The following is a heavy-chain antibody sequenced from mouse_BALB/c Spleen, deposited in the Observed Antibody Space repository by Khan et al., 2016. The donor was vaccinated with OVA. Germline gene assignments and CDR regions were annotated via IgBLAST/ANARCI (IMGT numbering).Heavy chain of an antibody. D-gene: IGHD2-3*01. J-gene: IGHJ1*01. CDR2: IAPANGNT. CDR1: GFTIKDTY. V-gene: IGHV14-3*02. Sequence: VQLQQSGAELVKPGASVKLSCTASGFTIKDTYLHWVKQRPEQGLEWIGRIAPANGNTKYDPKFQGKATITADTSSNTSYLQLNSLTSEDTAVYYWAQPSYDPRDFEVWGAGTTVTVSS. CDR3: AQPSYDPRDFEV.